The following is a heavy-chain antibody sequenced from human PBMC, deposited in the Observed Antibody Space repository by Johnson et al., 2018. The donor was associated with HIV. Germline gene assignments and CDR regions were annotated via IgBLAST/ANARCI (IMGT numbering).Heavy chain of an antibody. V-gene: IGHV3-20*04. D-gene: IGHD1-7*01. CDR3: AKDRELLELSHAFDS. CDR1: GFSFDDYA. Sequence: MQLVESGGGVVQPGGSLRLSCAASGFSFDDYAMIWVRQAPGKGPEWVSGINWNGESTGYAESVKGRFTIFIDKAKNSTYLEMNSLRVEDTALYYCAKDRELLELSHAFDSWGQGTMVTVSS. CDR2: INWNGEST. J-gene: IGHJ3*02.